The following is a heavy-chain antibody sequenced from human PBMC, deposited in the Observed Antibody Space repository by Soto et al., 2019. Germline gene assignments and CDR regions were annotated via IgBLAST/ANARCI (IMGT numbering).Heavy chain of an antibody. V-gene: IGHV3-23*01. Sequence: PGGSLRLSCAASGFTFSSYAMSWVRQAPGKGLEWVSLISGSGGGTYYADSVRGRFTISRDNAKNTLYLQMNSLRAEDTAVFYCAKHLSNGSPDYWGQGTLVTVSS. CDR2: ISGSGGGT. J-gene: IGHJ4*02. CDR3: AKHLSNGSPDY. D-gene: IGHD2-8*01. CDR1: GFTFSSYA.